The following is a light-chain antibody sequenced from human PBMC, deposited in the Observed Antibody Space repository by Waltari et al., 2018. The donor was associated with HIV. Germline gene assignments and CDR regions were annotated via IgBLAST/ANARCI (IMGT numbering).Light chain of an antibody. Sequence: QPLLTQPPSLSEAPRQWATISCSGSITNILTNASHWYHQPPGKAPKLLILYDDLMTSGVSDRFSGSRSGTSASVAISGLQSEDEADYYCAAWDDSRNGPLFGGGTKLTVL. CDR1: ITNILTNA. CDR3: AAWDDSRNGPL. J-gene: IGLJ2*01. V-gene: IGLV1-36*01. CDR2: YDD.